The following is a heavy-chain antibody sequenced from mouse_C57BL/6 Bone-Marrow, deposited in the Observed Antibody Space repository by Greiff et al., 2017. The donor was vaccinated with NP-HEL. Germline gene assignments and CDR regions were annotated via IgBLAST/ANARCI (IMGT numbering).Heavy chain of an antibody. Sequence: VKLQESGAELVKPGASVKISCKASGYAFSSYWMNWVKQRPGKGLEWIGQIYPGDGDTNYNGKFKGKATLTADKYSSTAYMQLSSLTSEDSAVYFCARLNWAWFAYWGQGTLVTVSA. V-gene: IGHV1-80*01. J-gene: IGHJ3*01. CDR1: GYAFSSYW. CDR2: IYPGDGDT. D-gene: IGHD4-1*01. CDR3: ARLNWAWFAY.